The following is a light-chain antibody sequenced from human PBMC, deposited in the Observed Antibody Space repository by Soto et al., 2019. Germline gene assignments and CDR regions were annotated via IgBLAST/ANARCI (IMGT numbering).Light chain of an antibody. CDR1: QSVSSY. J-gene: IGKJ4*01. CDR2: DIS. V-gene: IGKV3-11*01. CDR3: QQRGT. Sequence: EFVLTQSPATLSLSPGERATLSCRASQSVSSYLAWYQQKPGQAPRLLIYDISNRATDIPARFSGGGSGTDFTLTISSLEPEDFAVYYCQQRGTFGGGTKVDIK.